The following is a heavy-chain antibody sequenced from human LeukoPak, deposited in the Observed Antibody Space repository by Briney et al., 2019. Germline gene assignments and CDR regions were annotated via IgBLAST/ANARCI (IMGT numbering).Heavy chain of an antibody. Sequence: PGGSLRLSCAPSGFTFSHYWMHWVRQAPGKGLVWVSRINTDGTSTSYADSVKGRFTISRDNSKNTLYLQMNSLRPEDTAVYYCARGPGLADYWGQGTLVTVSS. CDR1: GFTFSHYW. CDR3: ARGPGLADY. J-gene: IGHJ4*02. V-gene: IGHV3-74*01. CDR2: INTDGTST.